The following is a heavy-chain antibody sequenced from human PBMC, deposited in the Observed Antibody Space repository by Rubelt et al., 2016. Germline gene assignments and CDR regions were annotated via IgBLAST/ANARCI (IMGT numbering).Heavy chain of an antibody. D-gene: IGHD6-6*01. CDR2: IIPILGIA. J-gene: IGHJ6*02. V-gene: IGHV1-69*04. CDR3: ASSLPNLFVIAARDDYYSYGMDV. CDR1: GGTFSSYA. Sequence: QVQLVQSGAEVKKPESSVKVSCKASGGTFSSYAISWVRQAPGQGLEWMGRIIPILGIANYAQKFQGRVTITAEKSTTPAYRELSSLRSEDTAVYYCASSLPNLFVIAARDDYYSYGMDVWGQGTTVTVSS.